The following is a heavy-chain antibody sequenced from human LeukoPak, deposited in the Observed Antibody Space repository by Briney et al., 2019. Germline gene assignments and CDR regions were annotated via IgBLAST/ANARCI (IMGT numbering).Heavy chain of an antibody. D-gene: IGHD3-10*01. Sequence: GASVRLSCKASGYTFTSYGISWVRQAPGQGLEGMGWMSVYNGNTNYAQNLQGRVTMTTDTSTSRAYMALKSLPSDDPAVYYCARDPRDYYGSGRYDFGYWGQGTQVTGSS. J-gene: IGHJ4*02. CDR1: GYTFTSYG. V-gene: IGHV1-18*01. CDR2: MSVYNGNT. CDR3: ARDPRDYYGSGRYDFGY.